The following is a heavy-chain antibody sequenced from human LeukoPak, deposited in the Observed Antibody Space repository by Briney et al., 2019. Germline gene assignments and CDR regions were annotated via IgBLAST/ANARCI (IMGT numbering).Heavy chain of an antibody. CDR2: ISYDGSNK. CDR3: AKGRQWLVLVDAFDI. Sequence: GGSLRLSCAASGFTVSSNYMSWVRQAPGKGLEWVAVISYDGSNKYYADSVKGRFTISRDNSKNTLYLQMNSLRAEDTAVYYCAKGRQWLVLVDAFDIWGQGTMVTVSS. V-gene: IGHV3-30*18. CDR1: GFTVSSNY. D-gene: IGHD6-19*01. J-gene: IGHJ3*02.